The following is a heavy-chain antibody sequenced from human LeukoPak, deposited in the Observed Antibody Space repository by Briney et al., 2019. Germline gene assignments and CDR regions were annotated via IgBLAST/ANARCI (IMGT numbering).Heavy chain of an antibody. CDR1: GFTFSSYG. D-gene: IGHD1-1*01. V-gene: IGHV3-30*18. CDR2: ISYDGSNK. CDR3: AKPLPTGMAFGNWFDP. J-gene: IGHJ5*02. Sequence: GGSLRLSCAASGFTFSSYGMHWVRQAPGKGLEWVAVISYDGSNKYYADSVKGRFTISRDNSKNTLYLQMNSLRAEDTAVYYCAKPLPTGMAFGNWFDPWGQGTLVTVSS.